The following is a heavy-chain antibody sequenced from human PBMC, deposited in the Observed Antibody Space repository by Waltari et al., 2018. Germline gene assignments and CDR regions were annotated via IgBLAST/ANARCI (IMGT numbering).Heavy chain of an antibody. CDR1: GFTFSNAW. Sequence: EVQLVESGGGLVKPGGSLRLSCAASGFTFSNAWMSGVRQAPGKGMEWVGRIKSKTDGRTTDYAAPVKGRFTISRDDSKNTLYLQMNSLKTEDTAVYYCTTDGNTIFGVVIHYYMDVWGKGTTVTVSS. J-gene: IGHJ6*03. CDR3: TTDGNTIFGVVIHYYMDV. D-gene: IGHD3-3*01. CDR2: IKSKTDGRTT. V-gene: IGHV3-15*01.